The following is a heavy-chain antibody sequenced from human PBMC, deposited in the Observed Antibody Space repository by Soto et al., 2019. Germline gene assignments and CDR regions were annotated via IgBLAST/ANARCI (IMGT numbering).Heavy chain of an antibody. D-gene: IGHD3-10*01. CDR1: GGSISSGGYS. J-gene: IGHJ4*02. V-gene: IGHV4-30-2*01. Sequence: QLQLQDSGSGLVKPSQTLSLTCAVSGGSISSGGYSWSWIRQPPGKGLEWIGYIYHSGSTYYNPSLKSRVTISVDRSKNQFSLKLSSVTAADTAVYYCARGLRGVWSHLFDYWGQGTLVTVSS. CDR2: IYHSGST. CDR3: ARGLRGVWSHLFDY.